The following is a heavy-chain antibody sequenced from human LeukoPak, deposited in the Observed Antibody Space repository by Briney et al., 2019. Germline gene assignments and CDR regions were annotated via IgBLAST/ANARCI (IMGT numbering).Heavy chain of an antibody. D-gene: IGHD3-22*01. V-gene: IGHV4-38-2*01. J-gene: IGHJ4*02. CDR3: ALTEDSSGYYEDY. CDR2: IYHSGST. Sequence: SETLSLTCAVSGYSISSGYYWGWIRQPPGKGLERIGSIYHSGSTYYNPSLKSRVTISVDTSKNQFSLKLSSVTAADTAVYYCALTEDSSGYYEDYWGQGTLVTVSS. CDR1: GYSISSGYY.